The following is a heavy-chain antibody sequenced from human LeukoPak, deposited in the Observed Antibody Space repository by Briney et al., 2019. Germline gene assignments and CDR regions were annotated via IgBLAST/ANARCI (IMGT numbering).Heavy chain of an antibody. D-gene: IGHD1-26*01. CDR1: GDSVSSNSAA. Sequence: SQTLSLTCAISGDSVSSNSAAWNWIRQSPSRGLEWLGRTYYRSKWYNDYAVSVKSRITINPDISKNQFSLQLNSVTPEDTAVYYCARGSGSYYGYYYGMDVWGQGTTVTVSS. CDR2: TYYRSKWYN. CDR3: ARGSGSYYGYYYGMDV. J-gene: IGHJ6*02. V-gene: IGHV6-1*01.